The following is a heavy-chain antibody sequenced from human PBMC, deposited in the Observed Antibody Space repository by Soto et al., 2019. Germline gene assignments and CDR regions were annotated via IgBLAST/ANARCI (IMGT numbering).Heavy chain of an antibody. V-gene: IGHV4-39*01. CDR3: ASTIFGPHDAFDI. CDR2: IYYSGST. CDR1: GGSISSSSYY. Sequence: SETLSLTCTVSGGSISSSSYYWGWIRQPPGKGLEWIGSIYYSGSTYYNPSLKSRVTISVDTSKNQFSLKLSSVTAADTAVYYRASTIFGPHDAFDIWGQGTMVTVSS. J-gene: IGHJ3*02. D-gene: IGHD3-3*01.